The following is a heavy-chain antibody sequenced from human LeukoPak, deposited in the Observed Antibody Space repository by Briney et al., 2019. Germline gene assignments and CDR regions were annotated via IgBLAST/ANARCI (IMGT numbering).Heavy chain of an antibody. Sequence: PGGSLRLSCTVSGFTVSSNSMSWVRQAPGKGLEWVSFIYSDNTHYSDSVKGRFTISRDNSKNTLYLQMNSLRAEDTAVYYCARESYCSGGSCYSGRAFDIWGQGTMVTVSS. D-gene: IGHD2-15*01. CDR3: ARESYCSGGSCYSGRAFDI. CDR1: GFTVSSNS. CDR2: IYSDNT. V-gene: IGHV3-53*01. J-gene: IGHJ3*02.